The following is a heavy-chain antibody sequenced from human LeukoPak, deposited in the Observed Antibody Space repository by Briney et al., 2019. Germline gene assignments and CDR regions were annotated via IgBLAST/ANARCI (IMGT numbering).Heavy chain of an antibody. J-gene: IGHJ5*02. Sequence: GASVKVSCKASGYTFTSYGISWVRQAPGQGLDWMGWISAYNGNTNYAQKLQGRVTMTTDTSTSTAYMELRSLRSDDTAVYYCARGTFDDYGDEAWFDPWGQGTLVTVSS. CDR2: ISAYNGNT. V-gene: IGHV1-18*04. CDR1: GYTFTSYG. D-gene: IGHD4-17*01. CDR3: ARGTFDDYGDEAWFDP.